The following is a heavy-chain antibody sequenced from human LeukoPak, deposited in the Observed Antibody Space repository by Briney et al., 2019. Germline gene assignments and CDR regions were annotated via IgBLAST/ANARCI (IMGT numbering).Heavy chain of an antibody. Sequence: GGSLRLSYAASGFTFDDYGMSWVRQAPGKGLEWVSGINWNGGSTGYADSVKGRFTISRDNAKNSLYLQMNSLRAEDTALYYCARWSSGTAWGFYYYYMDVWGKGTTVTVSS. CDR2: INWNGGST. J-gene: IGHJ6*03. V-gene: IGHV3-20*03. D-gene: IGHD6-19*01. CDR1: GFTFDDYG. CDR3: ARWSSGTAWGFYYYYMDV.